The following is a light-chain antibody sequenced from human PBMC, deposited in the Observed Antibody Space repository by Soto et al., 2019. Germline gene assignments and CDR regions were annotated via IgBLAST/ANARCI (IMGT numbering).Light chain of an antibody. CDR3: AAWDASLSGVV. Sequence: QSVLTQPPSASGTPGQRVTISCSGSSSNIGSNYVYWYQQLPGTAPKLLIYRNNQRPSGVPDRFSGSKSGTSASLAISGLRSEDEADYYCAAWDASLSGVVFGGGTTLTVL. CDR1: SSNIGSNY. J-gene: IGLJ2*01. CDR2: RNN. V-gene: IGLV1-47*01.